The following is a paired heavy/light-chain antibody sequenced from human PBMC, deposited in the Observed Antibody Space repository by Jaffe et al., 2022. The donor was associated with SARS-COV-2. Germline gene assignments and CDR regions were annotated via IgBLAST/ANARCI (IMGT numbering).Light chain of an antibody. CDR2: AAS. Sequence: IVMTQSPATLSVSPGERATLSCRASQSVSSNLAWYQQKPGQAPRLLIYAASTRATGIPARFSGSGSGAEFTLTVSSLQSEDFVVYYCQQYNNWPRTFGQGTKVEIK. J-gene: IGKJ1*01. CDR3: QQYNNWPRT. CDR1: QSVSSN. V-gene: IGKV3-15*01.
Heavy chain of an antibody. V-gene: IGHV3-74*01. Sequence: EVQLVESGGDLVQPGGSLRLSCAASGFTFRSYWMHWVRQSPGKGLVWVSRINTDGGGTTYADSVKGRFTISRDNAKNTLYLQMNSLSAEDTAVYYCVRDNSDFFDYWGQGTLVTVSS. CDR1: GFTFRSYW. J-gene: IGHJ4*02. CDR3: VRDNSDFFDY. D-gene: IGHD4-4*01. CDR2: INTDGGGT.